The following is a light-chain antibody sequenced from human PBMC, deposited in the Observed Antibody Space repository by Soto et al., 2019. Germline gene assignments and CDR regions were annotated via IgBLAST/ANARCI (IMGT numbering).Light chain of an antibody. V-gene: IGKV1-39*01. CDR3: QQSYNTPYT. CDR2: AAS. J-gene: IGKJ2*01. Sequence: DIQMTQSPSSLSASVGDRVTITCRASQSISSYLNWYQQKPGKAPKLLIYAASSLQSGVPSRFSGSGSGTDFTLTISSLQPEDFATYYWQQSYNTPYTFGQGTKLEIK. CDR1: QSISSY.